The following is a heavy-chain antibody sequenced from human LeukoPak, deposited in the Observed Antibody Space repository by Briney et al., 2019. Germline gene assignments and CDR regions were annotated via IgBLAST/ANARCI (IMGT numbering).Heavy chain of an antibody. CDR2: IYYSGST. J-gene: IGHJ4*02. CDR3: ARIYDSSGYPDYFDY. Sequence: SDTLSLTCAVSGYSISSSNWWGWIRQPPGKGLEWIGYIYYSGSTYYNPSLKSRVTMSVDTSKNQFSLKLSSVTAVDTAVYYCARIYDSSGYPDYFDYWGQGTLVTVSS. CDR1: GYSISSSNW. V-gene: IGHV4-28*01. D-gene: IGHD3-22*01.